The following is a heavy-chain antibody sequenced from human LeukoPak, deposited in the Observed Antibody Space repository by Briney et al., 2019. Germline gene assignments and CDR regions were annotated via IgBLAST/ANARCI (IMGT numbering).Heavy chain of an antibody. CDR3: ARGGTAVIAPYAFDI. CDR2: IYYSGST. J-gene: IGHJ3*02. D-gene: IGHD4-23*01. CDR1: GGSISSHY. V-gene: IGHV4-59*11. Sequence: SETLSLTCTVSGGSISSHYWSWIRQPPGKGLEYIGYIYYSGSTNCNPSVKSRVAMSVDTSKKQFSLKLSSLTAADTAVYYCARGGTAVIAPYAFDIWGQGTMVTVSS.